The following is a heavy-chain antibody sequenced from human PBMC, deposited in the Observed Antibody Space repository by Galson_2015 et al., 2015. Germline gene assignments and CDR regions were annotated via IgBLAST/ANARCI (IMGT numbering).Heavy chain of an antibody. D-gene: IGHD5-18*01. Sequence: SVKVSCKASGGTFSRYAITWVRQAPGQGLEWVGGIIPIFGTANYAQKFQGRVTITADESTSAAYMELSSLISDDTAVYYCARARKSGDSYGIDSWDQGTLVTVSS. CDR1: GGTFSRYA. CDR3: ARARKSGDSYGIDS. J-gene: IGHJ4*02. V-gene: IGHV1-69*13. CDR2: IIPIFGTA.